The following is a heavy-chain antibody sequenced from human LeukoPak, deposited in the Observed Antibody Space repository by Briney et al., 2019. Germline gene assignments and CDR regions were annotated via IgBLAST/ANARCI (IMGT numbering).Heavy chain of an antibody. D-gene: IGHD4-23*01. CDR2: ITGSDSST. J-gene: IGHJ4*02. V-gene: IGHV3-23*01. CDR3: AKGATPFDYGGNSVY. CDR1: GFPFSTYA. Sequence: PGGSLRLSCAASGFPFSTYAMSWVRQAPGKGLEWVSGITGSDSSTYYADSVRGRFTISRDNSKNTLCLQMNSLRGDDTAVYYCAKGATPFDYGGNSVYWGQGTLVTVSS.